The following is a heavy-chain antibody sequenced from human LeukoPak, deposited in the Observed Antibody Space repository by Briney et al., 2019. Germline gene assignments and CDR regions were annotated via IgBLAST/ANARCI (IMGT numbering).Heavy chain of an antibody. CDR3: ARRVTMVRGVPFYGMDV. Sequence: GESLQIPCKGSGYIFTSYWIGWVRQMPRKGREWMGINYPGDSDTRYSPSFQGQVTISADKSISTAYLQWSSLKASDTAMYYCARRVTMVRGVPFYGMDVWGQGTTVTVSS. J-gene: IGHJ6*02. CDR2: NYPGDSDT. D-gene: IGHD3-10*01. CDR1: GYIFTSYW. V-gene: IGHV5-51*01.